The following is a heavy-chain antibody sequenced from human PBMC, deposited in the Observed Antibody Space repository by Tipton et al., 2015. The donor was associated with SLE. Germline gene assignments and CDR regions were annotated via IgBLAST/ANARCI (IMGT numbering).Heavy chain of an antibody. V-gene: IGHV4-4*08. CDR1: GGSISSYY. J-gene: IGHJ3*02. CDR2: IYTSGST. CDR3: AREGEGERIQLWFDAFDI. D-gene: IGHD5-18*01. Sequence: LRLSCTVSGGSISSYYWSWIRQPPGKGLEWIGYIYTSGSTNYNPSLKSRVTISVDTSKNQFSLKLSSVTAADTAVYYCAREGEGERIQLWFDAFDIWGQGTMVTVSS.